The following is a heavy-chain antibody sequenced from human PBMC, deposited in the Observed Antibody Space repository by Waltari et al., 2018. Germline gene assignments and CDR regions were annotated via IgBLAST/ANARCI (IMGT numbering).Heavy chain of an antibody. D-gene: IGHD2-21*01. CDR3: ARGPYGERYFQD. J-gene: IGHJ1*01. Sequence: EVQLVESGGGLVKPGGSLRLSCVASGFTFTTSTMNWVRQAPGKGLEWVAFMDSGISYIYYADSVKGRFTISRDNAKNSLSLQMNSLGAEDTALYFCARGPYGERYFQDWGQGTLVSVSS. V-gene: IGHV3-21*01. CDR1: GFTFTTST. CDR2: MDSGISYI.